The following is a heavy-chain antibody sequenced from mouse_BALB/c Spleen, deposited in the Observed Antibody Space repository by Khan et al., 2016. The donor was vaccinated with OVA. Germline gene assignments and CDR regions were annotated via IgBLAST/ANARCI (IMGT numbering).Heavy chain of an antibody. CDR2: IWGDGST. J-gene: IGHJ4*01. V-gene: IGHV2-6-7*01. D-gene: IGHD2-4*01. CDR3: ARAYYEYYREAMDY. CDR1: GFSLTGYG. Sequence: QVQLKESGPGLVAPSQSLSITCTVSGFSLTGYGVNWVRQPPGKGLEWLGMIWGDGSTDYNSALKSRLNLTKDNSKSQVFLKMNSLQTDDTARYYGARAYYEYYREAMDYWGQGTSVTVSS.